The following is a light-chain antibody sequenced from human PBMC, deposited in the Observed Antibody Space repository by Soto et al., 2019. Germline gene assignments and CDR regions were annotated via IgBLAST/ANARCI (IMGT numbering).Light chain of an antibody. V-gene: IGKV1-39*01. J-gene: IGKJ5*01. CDR1: QSISSY. CDR2: AAS. Sequence: EIGKSEAPSSLCTFIKDRFSITCRSSQSISSYLNWYQQKPGKAPKLLIYAASSLQSGVPSRFSGSGSGTDFTLTISRLLPAHFATYSGHPIYSTPSSGPGTRLETK. CDR3: HPIYSTPS.